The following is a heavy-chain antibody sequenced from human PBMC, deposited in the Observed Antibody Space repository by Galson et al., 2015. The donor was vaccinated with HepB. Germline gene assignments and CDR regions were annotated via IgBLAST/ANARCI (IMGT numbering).Heavy chain of an antibody. J-gene: IGHJ6*02. CDR2: IWLDGSNR. CDR3: ARDKDDAMDV. CDR1: GFTFSSNN. Sequence: SLRLSCAASGFTFSSNNMHWVRQAPGKGLEWVAVIWLDGSNRYHADSVKGRFTIPRDNSKNTLFLQMSSLRVEDTAVYYCARDKDDAMDVWGQGTTVTVS. V-gene: IGHV3-33*08. D-gene: IGHD2-15*01.